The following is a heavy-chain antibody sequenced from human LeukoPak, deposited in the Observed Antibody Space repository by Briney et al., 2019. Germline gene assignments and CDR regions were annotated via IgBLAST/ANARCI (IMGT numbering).Heavy chain of an antibody. Sequence: SQTLSLTCIVSGGSISSGNYYWSWIRQPAGKGLEWIGRIYTSESTDYNPSLKSRVTILLDTPKNQFSLKLSSVTAADTAVYYCAREQSGVYDSSGYYPFDYWGQGTLVTVSS. CDR1: GGSISSGNYY. D-gene: IGHD3-22*01. CDR3: AREQSGVYDSSGYYPFDY. J-gene: IGHJ4*02. CDR2: IYTSEST. V-gene: IGHV4-61*02.